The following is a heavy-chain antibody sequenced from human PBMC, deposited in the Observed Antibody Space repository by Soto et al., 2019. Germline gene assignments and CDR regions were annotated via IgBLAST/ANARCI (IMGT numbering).Heavy chain of an antibody. CDR2: IYHSGTS. V-gene: IGHV4-4*02. J-gene: IGHJ4*02. D-gene: IGHD3-22*01. CDR3: ARDVGYHYDGSPSGQFDF. Sequence: QVELQESGPGLVKPSGTLSLTCDVFGNSISTTNWWSWVRQSPGKGLEWSGEIYHSGTSNYNPSLMSRVTISLAKSKNQFSLKLSSVTAADTAVYYCARDVGYHYDGSPSGQFDFWGQGTLVIVSS. CDR1: GNSISTTNW.